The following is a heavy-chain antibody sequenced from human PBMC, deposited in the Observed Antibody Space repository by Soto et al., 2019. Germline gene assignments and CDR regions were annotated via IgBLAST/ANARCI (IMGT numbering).Heavy chain of an antibody. CDR1: GYPFTSYD. Sequence: QVQLVQSGAEVKKPGASVKVSCKASGYPFTSYDINWVRPATGQGLEGMGWMIPNSGNTVYAQKFQGRVTMTRNASKSTAYMELSRLTYEDTAGYYCARRSSGWYDPWGQGTLVTVSS. CDR2: MIPNSGNT. V-gene: IGHV1-8*01. D-gene: IGHD6-19*01. CDR3: ARRSSGWYDP. J-gene: IGHJ5*02.